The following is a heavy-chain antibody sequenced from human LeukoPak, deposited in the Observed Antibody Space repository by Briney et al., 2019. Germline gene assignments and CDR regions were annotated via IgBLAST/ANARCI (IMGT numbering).Heavy chain of an antibody. CDR1: GFTFSSYW. J-gene: IGHJ3*01. CDR2: INPDGGST. Sequence: GGSLRLSCAASGFTFSSYWMHWVRQAPGKGLMWVSRINPDGGSTSYADSVKGRFTISRDNAKNTLYPQMNSLRAEDTAVYYCARDRGEWDLPDSFDLWGQGTMVTVSS. V-gene: IGHV3-74*01. D-gene: IGHD3-16*01. CDR3: ARDRGEWDLPDSFDL.